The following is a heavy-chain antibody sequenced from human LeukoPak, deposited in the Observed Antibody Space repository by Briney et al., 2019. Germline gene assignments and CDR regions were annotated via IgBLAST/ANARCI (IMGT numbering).Heavy chain of an antibody. J-gene: IGHJ4*02. Sequence: GGSLRLSCAASGFTFSSYWMSWVRQAPGKGLEWVANIKQDGSEKSYVDSVRGRFTISRDNSKNTLYLRMSSLRAEDTALYYCARGISMVRDPDYWGQGTLVSVSS. CDR3: ARGISMVRDPDY. V-gene: IGHV3-7*02. CDR1: GFTFSSYW. D-gene: IGHD3-10*01. CDR2: IKQDGSEK.